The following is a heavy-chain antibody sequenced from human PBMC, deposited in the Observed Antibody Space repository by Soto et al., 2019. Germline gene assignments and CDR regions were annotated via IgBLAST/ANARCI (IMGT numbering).Heavy chain of an antibody. V-gene: IGHV4-34*01. CDR2: INHSGST. CDR1: GGSFSGYY. CDR3: ARGLAGPLDY. Sequence: ESLSLACAVYGGSFSGYYWSWIRQPPGKGLEWIGEINHSGSTNYNPSLKSRVTISVDTSKNQFSLKLSSVTAADTAVYYCARGLAGPLDYWGQGTLVTVSS. J-gene: IGHJ4*02.